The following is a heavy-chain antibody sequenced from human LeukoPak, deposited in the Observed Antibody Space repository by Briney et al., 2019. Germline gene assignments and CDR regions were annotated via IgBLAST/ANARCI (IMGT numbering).Heavy chain of an antibody. V-gene: IGHV3-30-3*01. J-gene: IGHJ4*02. CDR2: ISYDGSNK. D-gene: IGHD3-9*01. CDR1: GFSFSGYA. CDR3: ARSTSSEYDIYHFDY. Sequence: PGRSLRLSCVASGFSFSGYAMHWVRQAPGKGLEWVAVISYDGSNKYYADSVKGRFTISRDNSKNTLYLQMNSLRAEDTAVYYCARSTSSEYDIYHFDYWGQGTLVTVSS.